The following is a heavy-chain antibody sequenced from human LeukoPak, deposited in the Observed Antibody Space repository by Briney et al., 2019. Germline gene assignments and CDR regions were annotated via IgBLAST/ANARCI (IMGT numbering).Heavy chain of an antibody. CDR1: GGTFSSFV. CDR2: IIPVFGTT. D-gene: IGHD2-15*01. J-gene: IGHJ4*02. CDR3: TRDLRGACSGNSCPSGDY. V-gene: IGHV1-69*01. Sequence: ASVKVSCKASGGTFSSFVIGWVRQAPGQGVDWMGGIIPVFGTTHYAQKFQGRVTITADESTSTAYMEVSSLRSEDTAVYYCTRDLRGACSGNSCPSGDYWGQGTLVTVSS.